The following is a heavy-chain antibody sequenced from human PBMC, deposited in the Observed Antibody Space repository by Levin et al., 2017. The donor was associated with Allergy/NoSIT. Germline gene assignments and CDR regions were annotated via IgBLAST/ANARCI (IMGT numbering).Heavy chain of an antibody. CDR3: ARDQGIAARPMRYYYYGMDV. CDR1: GGSISSYY. D-gene: IGHD6-6*01. V-gene: IGHV4-59*01. Sequence: SETLSLTCTVSGGSISSYYWSWIRQPPGKGLEWIGYIYYSGSTNYNPSLKSRVTISVDTSKNQFSLKLSSVTAADTAVYYCARDQGIAARPMRYYYYGMDVWGQGTTVTVSS. CDR2: IYYSGST. J-gene: IGHJ6*02.